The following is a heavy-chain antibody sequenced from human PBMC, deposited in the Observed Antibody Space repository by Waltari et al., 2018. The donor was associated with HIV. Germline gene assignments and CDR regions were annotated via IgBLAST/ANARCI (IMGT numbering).Heavy chain of an antibody. CDR3: ARSPRGEQWLAY. CDR1: GGSISSSSDF. J-gene: IGHJ1*01. Sequence: QLQLQESGPGLVQPSETLSLTCTVSGGSISSSSDFWGWLRQSPGQGLDWIGSIFYNGSANYNPSLKSRATLSVDTSKNQFSLKLNSVTAADTAVYYCARSPRGEQWLAYWGQGTLVTVSS. CDR2: IFYNGSA. V-gene: IGHV4-39*01. D-gene: IGHD6-19*01.